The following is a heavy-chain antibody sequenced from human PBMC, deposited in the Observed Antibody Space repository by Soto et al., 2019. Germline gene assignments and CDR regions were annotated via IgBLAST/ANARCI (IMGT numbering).Heavy chain of an antibody. CDR3: AKDIGLVEYTSCYSN. J-gene: IGHJ4*02. D-gene: IGHD2-2*01. Sequence: PGGSLRLSCAASGVTFDDYAMRWVRQAPGKGLEWVSGISWNSGSIGYADSVKGRFTISRDNAKNSLYLQMNSLRAEDTAFYYCAKDIGLVEYTSCYSNWGQGTLVTVSS. CDR1: GVTFDDYA. V-gene: IGHV3-9*01. CDR2: ISWNSGSI.